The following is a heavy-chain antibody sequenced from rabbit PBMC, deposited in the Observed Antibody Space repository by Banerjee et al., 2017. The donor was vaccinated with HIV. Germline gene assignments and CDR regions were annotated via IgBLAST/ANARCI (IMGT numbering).Heavy chain of an antibody. J-gene: IGHJ4*01. CDR1: GFSFSSGYD. CDR2: IYAGSSSDA. V-gene: IGHV1S45*01. D-gene: IGHD3-1*01. Sequence: QEQLEESGGDLVKPEGSLTLTCTASGFSFSSGYDMCWVRQAPGKGLEWIACIYAGSSSDAYYASWAKGRFTISKTSSTAVTLQMTSLTAADTATYFCARGGEVYGAASVAFDLWGPGTLVTVS. CDR3: ARGGEVYGAASVAFDL.